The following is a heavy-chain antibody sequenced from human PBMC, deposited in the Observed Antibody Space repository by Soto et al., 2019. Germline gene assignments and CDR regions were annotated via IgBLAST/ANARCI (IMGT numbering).Heavy chain of an antibody. J-gene: IGHJ4*02. CDR3: AKKATIQLGYCSGGSGKIDY. D-gene: IGHD2-15*01. CDR2: ISGSGGST. CDR1: GFTFSSYA. Sequence: GGSLRLSCAASGFTFSSYAMSWVRQAPGKGLEWVSAISGSGGSTNYADSVQGRFTISRDNSKNTLYLQMNSLRAEDTAIYYCAKKATIQLGYCSGGSGKIDYWGQGT. V-gene: IGHV3-23*01.